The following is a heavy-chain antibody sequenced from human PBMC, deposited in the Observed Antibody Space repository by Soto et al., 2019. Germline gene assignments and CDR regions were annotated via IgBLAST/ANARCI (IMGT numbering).Heavy chain of an antibody. CDR2: IYYRGNA. D-gene: IGHD3-9*01. V-gene: IGHV4-39*01. J-gene: IGHJ4*02. CDR1: DDSINSDKYY. CDR3: ARLEGLATFSYYFDF. Sequence: QLQLQESGPGLVKPSETLSLTCSVSDDSINSDKYYWGWIRQPPGKGREWIGSIYYRGNAYYNPSLQTRVTISLDKSKSKFSLKLNSVTAADSAVYFCARLEGLATFSYYFDFWGPGALVTVSS.